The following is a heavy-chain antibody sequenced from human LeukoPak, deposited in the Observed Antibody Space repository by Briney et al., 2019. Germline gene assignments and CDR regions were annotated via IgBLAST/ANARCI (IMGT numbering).Heavy chain of an antibody. CDR3: ARETWIHLWPHYFDY. D-gene: IGHD5-18*01. J-gene: IGHJ4*02. CDR2: ISAYNGNT. CDR1: GYTFTSYG. Sequence: GASVKVSCKASGYTFTSYGISWVRQAPGQGLEWMGWISAYNGNTNYAQKLQGRVTMTTDTSTSTAYMELRSLRSDDTAVYYCARETWIHLWPHYFDYWGQGTLVTVSS. V-gene: IGHV1-18*01.